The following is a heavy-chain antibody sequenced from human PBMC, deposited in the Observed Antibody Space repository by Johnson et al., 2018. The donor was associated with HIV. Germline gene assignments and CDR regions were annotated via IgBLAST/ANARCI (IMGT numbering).Heavy chain of an antibody. CDR1: GFTFSSYA. D-gene: IGHD2-15*01. V-gene: IGHV3-23*04. J-gene: IGHJ3*02. Sequence: VQLVESGGGLVQPGGSLRLSCAASGFTFSSYAMSWVRQAPGKGLEWVSAISGSGGSTYYADSVKGRFTISSDNSKNTLYPQMGSLRAEDMGVYYCARLRSPDAFDIWGQGTMVTVSS. CDR3: ARLRSPDAFDI. CDR2: ISGSGGST.